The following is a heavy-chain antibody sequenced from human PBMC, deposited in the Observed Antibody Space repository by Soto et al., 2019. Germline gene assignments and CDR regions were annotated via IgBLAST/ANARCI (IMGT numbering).Heavy chain of an antibody. J-gene: IGHJ6*02. CDR2: ISYDGSNK. V-gene: IGHV3-30*18. CDR3: AKDGAARVDVWYYYGMDV. D-gene: IGHD6-6*01. Sequence: GGSLRLSCAASGFTFSSYGMHWVRQAPGKGLEWVAVISYDGSNKYYADSVKGRFTISRDNSKNTLYLQMNSLRAEDTAVYYCAKDGAARVDVWYYYGMDVWGQGTTVTVSS. CDR1: GFTFSSYG.